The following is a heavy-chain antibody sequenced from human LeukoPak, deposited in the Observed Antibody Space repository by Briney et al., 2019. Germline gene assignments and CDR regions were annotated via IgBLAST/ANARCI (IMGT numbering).Heavy chain of an antibody. D-gene: IGHD5-18*01. J-gene: IGHJ4*02. V-gene: IGHV3-23*01. Sequence: GGSLRLSCAASGFTFSSYAMSWVRQAPGKGLEWVSAISGSGGSTYYADSVKGRFTISRDNAENSLYLQMNSLRAEDTAVYYCARDFVDTAMEDYFDYWGQGTLVTVSS. CDR1: GFTFSSYA. CDR2: ISGSGGST. CDR3: ARDFVDTAMEDYFDY.